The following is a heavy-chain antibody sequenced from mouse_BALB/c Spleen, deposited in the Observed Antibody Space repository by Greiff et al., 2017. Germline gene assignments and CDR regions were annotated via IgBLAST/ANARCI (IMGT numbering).Heavy chain of an antibody. Sequence: EVKLVESGGGLVQPGGSRKLSCAASGFTFSSFGMHWVRQAPEKGLEWVAYISSGSSTIYYADTVKGRFTISRDNPKNTLFLQMTSLRSEDTAMYYCARGTYRYDYYAMDYWGQGTSVTVSS. CDR3: ARGTYRYDYYAMDY. CDR1: GFTFSSFG. V-gene: IGHV5-17*02. CDR2: ISSGSSTI. D-gene: IGHD2-14*01. J-gene: IGHJ4*01.